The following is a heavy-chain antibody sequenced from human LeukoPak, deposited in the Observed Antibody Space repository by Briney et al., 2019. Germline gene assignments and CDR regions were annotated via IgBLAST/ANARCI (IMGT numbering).Heavy chain of an antibody. V-gene: IGHV3-11*01. J-gene: IGHJ3*02. CDR2: ISSSGSTI. CDR3: ARDRDYYDSSGYPTEAFDI. Sequence: GGSLRLSCAASGFTFSDYYMSWIRQAPGKGLEWVSYISSSGSTIYYADSVKGRFTISRDNAKNSLYLQMNSLRAEDTAVYYCARDRDYYDSSGYPTEAFDIWGQGTMVTVSS. D-gene: IGHD3-22*01. CDR1: GFTFSDYY.